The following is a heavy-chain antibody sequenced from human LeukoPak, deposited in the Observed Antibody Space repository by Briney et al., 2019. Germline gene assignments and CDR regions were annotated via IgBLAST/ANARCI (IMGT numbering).Heavy chain of an antibody. V-gene: IGHV1-18*01. CDR3: ARDRQGGY. Sequence: ASVKVSCKASGYTFSSYGITWGRQPPGQGLGWMVWINPYNGSTNYAQKLQDRVIMTTDTSTSTAYMELRNLISDDTAVYHCARDRQGGYWGQGTPVIVFS. J-gene: IGHJ4*02. D-gene: IGHD1-26*01. CDR2: INPYNGST. CDR1: GYTFSSYG.